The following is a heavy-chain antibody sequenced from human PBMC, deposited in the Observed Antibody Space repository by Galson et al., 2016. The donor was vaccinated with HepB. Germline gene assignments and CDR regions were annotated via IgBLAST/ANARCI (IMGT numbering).Heavy chain of an antibody. CDR3: TRGHYEAY. CDR2: ITRTDHGGKT. D-gene: IGHD3-22*01. Sequence: SLRLSCATSGFTFRDSIMNWVRLGPGQGLEWISSITRTDHGGKTEYAASVKGRFTISRDDSKSIAYLQMNSLKTEDTALYYGTRGHYEAYWGQGALVTVSS. J-gene: IGHJ4*02. CDR1: GFTFRDSI. V-gene: IGHV3-49*04.